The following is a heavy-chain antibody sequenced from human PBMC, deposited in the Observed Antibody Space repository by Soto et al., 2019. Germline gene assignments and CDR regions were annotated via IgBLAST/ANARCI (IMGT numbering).Heavy chain of an antibody. CDR2: ISDSGSRT. Sequence: SLRLSCAASKFPVSKYATNWVRPAPGKGLEWVSGISDSGSRTFHADSVKGRFTISRDNSKHTLYLQMNSLRAEDTAVYYCAKGLSGPGLDAFDIWGQGTMVTVSS. CDR1: KFPVSKYA. J-gene: IGHJ3*02. D-gene: IGHD6-19*01. CDR3: AKGLSGPGLDAFDI. V-gene: IGHV3-23*01.